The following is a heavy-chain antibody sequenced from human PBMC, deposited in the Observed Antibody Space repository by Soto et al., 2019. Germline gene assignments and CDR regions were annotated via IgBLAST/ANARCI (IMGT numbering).Heavy chain of an antibody. J-gene: IGHJ6*02. CDR3: ARDLWGYCGTDCYPLDV. CDR1: RSSISSDY. V-gene: IGHV4-59*01. D-gene: IGHD2-21*02. CDR2: MYNTGRT. Sequence: SATLSLTCTVSRSSISSDYWRCLRQPPGKGLEWIGYMYNTGRTVYNPSFKSRVTISVDTSKNQFSLQLDSVTAADTAVYYCARDLWGYCGTDCYPLDVWGQGTTVTVS.